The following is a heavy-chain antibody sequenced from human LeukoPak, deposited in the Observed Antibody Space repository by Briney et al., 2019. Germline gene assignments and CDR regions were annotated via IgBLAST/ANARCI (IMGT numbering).Heavy chain of an antibody. CDR2: ISASGSST. V-gene: IGHV3-23*01. CDR3: AKVPYYDILTGYYDY. Sequence: GGSLRLSCAASGFSFDSYAMNWVRQAPGKGLEWVPGISASGSSTYYADSVKGRFTISRDNSKNTLYLQMNSLGAEDTAVYYCAKVPYYDILTGYYDYWGQGTLVTVSS. J-gene: IGHJ4*02. CDR1: GFSFDSYA. D-gene: IGHD3-9*01.